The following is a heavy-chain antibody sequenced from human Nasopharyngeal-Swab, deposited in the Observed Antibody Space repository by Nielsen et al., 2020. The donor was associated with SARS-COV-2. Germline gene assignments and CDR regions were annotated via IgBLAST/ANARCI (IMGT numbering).Heavy chain of an antibody. J-gene: IGHJ4*02. CDR2: IYAGGDT. D-gene: IGHD6-19*01. CDR3: VRSLRQWLAHDS. CDR1: GFIVSYNY. V-gene: IGHV3-53*01. Sequence: GESLKISCVASGFIVSYNYMSWVRQVPGKGLEWVSVIYAGGDTYYADSVRGRFTLSRDKSKNKVYLQMNSLTADDTAVYYCVRSLRQWLAHDSWGQGTLVTVSS.